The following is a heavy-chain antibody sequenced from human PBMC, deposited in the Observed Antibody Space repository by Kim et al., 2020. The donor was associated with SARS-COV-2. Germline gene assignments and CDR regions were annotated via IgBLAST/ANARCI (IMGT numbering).Heavy chain of an antibody. CDR2: IYPGDSDT. V-gene: IGHV5-51*01. Sequence: GESLKISCKCSGYSFTTYWIGWVRQMPGKGLEWMGIIYPGDSDTRYSPSFEGQVIISADKSISTAYLQWSSLKASDTAMYYCARRNIVVAGTSYYYYGMDVWGQGTTVTVSS. D-gene: IGHD2-21*01. J-gene: IGHJ6*02. CDR1: GYSFTTYW. CDR3: ARRNIVVAGTSYYYYGMDV.